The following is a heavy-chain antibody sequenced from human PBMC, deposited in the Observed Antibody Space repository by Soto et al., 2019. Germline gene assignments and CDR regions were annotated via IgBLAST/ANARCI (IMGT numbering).Heavy chain of an antibody. V-gene: IGHV1-18*01. J-gene: IGHJ3*02. Sequence: ASVKVSCKASGYTFTSYGISWVRQAPGQGLEWMGWIIAYNGNTNYAQKLQDRVTMTTDTSTSTAYMELRSLRSDDTAVYYCAREGYCSSTSCYLGNAFDIWGQGTMVTVSS. CDR1: GYTFTSYG. CDR2: IIAYNGNT. D-gene: IGHD2-2*01. CDR3: AREGYCSSTSCYLGNAFDI.